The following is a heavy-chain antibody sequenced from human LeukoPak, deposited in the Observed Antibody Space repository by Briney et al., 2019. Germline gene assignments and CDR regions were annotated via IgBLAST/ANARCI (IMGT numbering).Heavy chain of an antibody. Sequence: SCKASGYTFTNYYMHWVRQAPGKGLEWVAVIWYDGSNKYYADSVKGRFTISRDNSKNTLYLQMNGLRAEDTAVYYCARERHYSSGWENWFDPWGQGTLVTVSS. CDR1: GYTFTNYY. V-gene: IGHV3-33*01. CDR2: IWYDGSNK. J-gene: IGHJ5*02. CDR3: ARERHYSSGWENWFDP. D-gene: IGHD6-19*01.